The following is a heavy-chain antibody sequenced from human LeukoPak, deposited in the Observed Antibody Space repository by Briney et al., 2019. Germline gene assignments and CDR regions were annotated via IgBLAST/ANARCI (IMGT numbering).Heavy chain of an antibody. CDR3: AKVQLPSPFY. V-gene: IGHV3-23*01. CDR2: ISEAGGST. Sequence: PGGSLRLSCAASGFTFSNCAMSWVRQAPGKGLEWVSGISEAGGSTNYADSVKGRFTISRDNSKNTLYLRMDSLRAEDTAVYYCAKVQLPSPFYWGQGTLVTVSS. J-gene: IGHJ4*02. CDR1: GFTFSNCA.